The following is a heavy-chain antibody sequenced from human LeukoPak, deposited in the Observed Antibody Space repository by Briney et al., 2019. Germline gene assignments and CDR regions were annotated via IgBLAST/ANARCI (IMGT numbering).Heavy chain of an antibody. CDR3: AREGVVPDHFDY. D-gene: IGHD2-2*01. CDR1: GFTFSSYG. J-gene: IGHJ4*02. V-gene: IGHV3-33*08. CDR2: IWYGGSNK. Sequence: TGGSLRLSCAASGFTFSSYGMHWVRQAPGKGLEWVAVIWYGGSNKYYADSVKGRFTISRDNSKNTLYLQMNSLRAEDTAVYYCAREGVVPDHFDYWGQGTLVTVSS.